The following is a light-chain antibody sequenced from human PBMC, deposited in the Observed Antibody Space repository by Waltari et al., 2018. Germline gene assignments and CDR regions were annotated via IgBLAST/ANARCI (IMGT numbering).Light chain of an antibody. CDR1: SSNIVTNH. J-gene: IGLJ2*01. CDR2: DPD. Sequence: QSLLPQSPSASGTPGPRVSLPCSGCSSNIVTNHLYWYQPLPGTAPRLRIYDPDRRPSGVPERFSASKSGTSASLAISGLRSEDEADYYCAAWDDSRSVVFGGGTRLTVL. CDR3: AAWDDSRSVV. V-gene: IGLV1-47*01.